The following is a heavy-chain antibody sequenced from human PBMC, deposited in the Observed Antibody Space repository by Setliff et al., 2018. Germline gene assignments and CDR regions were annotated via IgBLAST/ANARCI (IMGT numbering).Heavy chain of an antibody. CDR1: GGTFSSSG. D-gene: IGHD3-10*01. CDR3: ARAGMASLNRKGVFEY. J-gene: IGHJ4*02. CDR2: FIPILGAT. V-gene: IGHV1-69*05. Sequence: GASVKVSCKSSGGTFSSSGITWVRQAPGQGLQWLGRFIPILGATNYAQNFQGRVTMTRDTSTSTVYLEVTSLRYEDTAVYYCARAGMASLNRKGVFEYWGQGTLVTVSS.